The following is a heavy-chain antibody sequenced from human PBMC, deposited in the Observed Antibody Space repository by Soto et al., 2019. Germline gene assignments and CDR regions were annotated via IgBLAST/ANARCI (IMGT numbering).Heavy chain of an antibody. V-gene: IGHV3-33*01. Sequence: ALRLSCAASGFIFSNYGMHWVRQAPGKGLEWVALIWFDGTNKYYSDSVKGRFTISRDNSKNTLWLQMNSLRAEDTAVYYCARGEDYDSVWGNYFVDYWGQGALVTVS. CDR3: ARGEDYDSVWGNYFVDY. CDR2: IWFDGTNK. CDR1: GFIFSNYG. D-gene: IGHD3-16*01. J-gene: IGHJ4*02.